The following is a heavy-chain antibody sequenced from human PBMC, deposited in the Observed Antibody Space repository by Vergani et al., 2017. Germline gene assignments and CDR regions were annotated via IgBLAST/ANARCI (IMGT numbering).Heavy chain of an antibody. Sequence: EVQLLESGGGLVQPGGSLRLSCAASGFTFSSYAMSWVRQAPGKGLEWVSAISGSGGSTYYADSVKGRFTISRDNSKNTLYLQMNSLRAEDTAVYYCAKGNDILTGYYKGPDYFDYWGQGTLVTVSS. J-gene: IGHJ4*02. D-gene: IGHD3-9*01. CDR1: GFTFSSYA. CDR2: ISGSGGST. CDR3: AKGNDILTGYYKGPDYFDY. V-gene: IGHV3-23*01.